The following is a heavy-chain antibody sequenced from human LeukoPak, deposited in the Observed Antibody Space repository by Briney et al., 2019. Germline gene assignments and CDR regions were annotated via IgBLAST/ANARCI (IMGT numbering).Heavy chain of an antibody. CDR3: ARSPYSSSWYPWFDP. V-gene: IGHV3-53*01. D-gene: IGHD6-13*01. CDR2: IYSGGST. Sequence: KPGGSLRLSCAPSGFTVSINYMSWVRQAPGKGLEWVSVIYSGGSTYYADSVTGRFTISRDNSKNTLYLQMNSLRAEDTAVYYCARSPYSSSWYPWFDPWGQGTLVTVSS. J-gene: IGHJ5*02. CDR1: GFTVSINY.